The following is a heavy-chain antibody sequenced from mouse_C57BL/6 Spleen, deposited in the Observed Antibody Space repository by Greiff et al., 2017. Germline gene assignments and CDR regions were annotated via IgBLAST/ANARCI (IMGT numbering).Heavy chain of an antibody. D-gene: IGHD1-1*01. CDR1: GYSITSGYY. J-gene: IGHJ4*01. V-gene: IGHV3-6*01. CDR2: ISYDGSN. CDR3: ARDLDYYGSSYGGYAMDY. Sequence: DVKLQESGPGLVKPSQSLSLTCSVTGYSITSGYYWNWIRQFPGNKLEWMGYISYDGSNNYNPSLKNRISITRDTSKNQFFLKLNSVTTEDTATYYCARDLDYYGSSYGGYAMDYWGQGTSVTVSS.